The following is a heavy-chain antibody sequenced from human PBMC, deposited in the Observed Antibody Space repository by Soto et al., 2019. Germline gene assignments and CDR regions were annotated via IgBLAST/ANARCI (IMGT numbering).Heavy chain of an antibody. CDR1: GFTFSSYG. D-gene: IGHD3-10*01. Sequence: QVQLVESGGGVVQPGRSLRLSCAASGFTFSSYGMHWVRNAPGKGLEWVAVIWYDGSNKYYADSVKGRFTISRDNSKNTLYLQMNSLRAEDTAVYYCATRSSMGRDYWGQGTLVTVSS. J-gene: IGHJ4*02. CDR3: ATRSSMGRDY. CDR2: IWYDGSNK. V-gene: IGHV3-33*01.